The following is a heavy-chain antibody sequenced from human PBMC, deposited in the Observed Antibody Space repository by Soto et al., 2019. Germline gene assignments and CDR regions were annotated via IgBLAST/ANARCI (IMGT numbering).Heavy chain of an antibody. CDR1: GYTYTRYA. V-gene: IGHV1-3*01. J-gene: IGHJ6*03. Sequence: EASVKVSCKTSGYTYTRYAMHWVRQAHGQRLEWMGWINAGNGNTKYSQKFQGRVTITRDTSASTAYMELSSLRSEDTAVYYCAREIDDYGDYYYYYYMDVWGKGTTVTVSS. CDR3: AREIDDYGDYYYYYYMDV. D-gene: IGHD4-17*01. CDR2: INAGNGNT.